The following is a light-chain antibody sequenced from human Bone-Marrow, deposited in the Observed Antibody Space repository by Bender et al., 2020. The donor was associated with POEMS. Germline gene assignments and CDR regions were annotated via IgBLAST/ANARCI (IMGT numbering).Light chain of an antibody. CDR3: QACDTSSVV. Sequence: SYELTQPPSVSVSPGQTAKITCSGDALAKQYTFWYQQKPGQAPVLVVQDDSDRPSGIPERFSGSNSGNIATLTISRTQALDEADYYCQACDTSSVVFGGWTKLTVL. J-gene: IGLJ3*02. CDR1: ALAKQY. V-gene: IGLV3-1*01. CDR2: DDS.